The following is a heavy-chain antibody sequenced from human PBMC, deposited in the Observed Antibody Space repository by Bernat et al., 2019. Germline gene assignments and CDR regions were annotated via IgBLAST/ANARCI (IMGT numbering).Heavy chain of an antibody. Sequence: EVQLVESGGGLVQPGGSLRLSCAASGFTFSSYEMNWVRQVPGKGLERASYISSNGSSIYYADSVKVRFTISRDNAKNSLYLQMNSLRAEDTAVYYCAGDGMITFGGVGRSFWGNLFDPWGQGTLVTVSS. V-gene: IGHV3-48*03. D-gene: IGHD3-16*01. CDR2: ISSNGSSI. CDR3: AGDGMITFGGVGRSFWGNLFDP. J-gene: IGHJ5*02. CDR1: GFTFSSYE.